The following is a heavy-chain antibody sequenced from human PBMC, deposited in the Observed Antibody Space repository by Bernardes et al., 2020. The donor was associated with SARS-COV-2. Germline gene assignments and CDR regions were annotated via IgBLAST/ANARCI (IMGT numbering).Heavy chain of an antibody. V-gene: IGHV4-34*01. CDR3: ARRGRYQLLTRDYFYYYGMDV. CDR2: INHSGST. J-gene: IGHJ6*02. CDR1: GGSFSGSY. D-gene: IGHD2-2*01. Sequence: SETLSLTCAVYGGSFSGSYWSWIRQPPGQGLEWIGEINHSGSTNYNPSLKSRVTISVDTSKNQFSLKLSSVTAADTAVYYCARRGRYQLLTRDYFYYYGMDVWGQGTTVTVSS.